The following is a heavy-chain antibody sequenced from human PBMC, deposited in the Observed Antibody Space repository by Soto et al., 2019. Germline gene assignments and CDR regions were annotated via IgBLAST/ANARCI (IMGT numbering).Heavy chain of an antibody. CDR2: IYYSGSS. D-gene: IGHD2-15*01. J-gene: IGHJ4*02. CDR1: GVSFSTYY. V-gene: IGHV4-59*01. Sequence: QVQLQESGPGLVKPSETLSLTCTVSGVSFSTYYWSWIRQAPGKGLEWIGYIYYSGSSNYNPSFKSRVTMSVDTSKNQLALKLSSMTAADTAVYYCARDQGGPFDYWGQGPLVTVSS. CDR3: ARDQGGPFDY.